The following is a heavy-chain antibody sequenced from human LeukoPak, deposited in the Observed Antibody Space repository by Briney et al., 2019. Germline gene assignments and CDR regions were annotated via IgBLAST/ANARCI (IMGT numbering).Heavy chain of an antibody. D-gene: IGHD6-13*01. Sequence: PSETLSLTCTVSGGSISSYYWSWIRQPPGKGLEWIGSIYRSGATFSNPSLKSRVTISVDTSKNQFSLKLSSVTAADTAVYYCARDQTIAAAVISSSFDPWGQGTLVTVSS. J-gene: IGHJ5*02. CDR1: GGSISSYY. CDR2: IYRSGAT. V-gene: IGHV4-38-2*02. CDR3: ARDQTIAAAVISSSFDP.